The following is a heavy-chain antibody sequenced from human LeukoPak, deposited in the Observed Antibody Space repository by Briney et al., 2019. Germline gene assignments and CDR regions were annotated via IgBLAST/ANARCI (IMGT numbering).Heavy chain of an antibody. CDR3: ARGPYYYGSGDYLDNWFDP. CDR1: GGSISSSNW. V-gene: IGHV4-4*02. CDR2: IYHSGST. J-gene: IGHJ5*02. Sequence: PSETLSLTCAVSGGSISSSNWWSWVRQPPGKGLEWIGEIYHSGSTNYNPSLKSRVTISVDKSKNQFSLKLSSVTAADTAVYYCARGPYYYGSGDYLDNWFDPWGQGTLVTVSS. D-gene: IGHD3-10*01.